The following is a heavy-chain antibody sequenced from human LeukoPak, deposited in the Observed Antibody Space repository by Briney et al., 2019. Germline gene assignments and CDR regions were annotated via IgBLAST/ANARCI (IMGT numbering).Heavy chain of an antibody. CDR2: IYYSGSA. V-gene: IGHV4-59*01. CDR1: GGSISSYY. Sequence: SETLSLTCTVSGGSISSYYWSWIRQPPGMGLEWIGYIYYSGSASYNPSLNSRVTISVDTSKNQFSLKLSSVTAADTAVYYCARDRGTYGYFDLWGPGNLVTVSS. J-gene: IGHJ2*01. CDR3: ARDRGTYGYFDL. D-gene: IGHD1-26*01.